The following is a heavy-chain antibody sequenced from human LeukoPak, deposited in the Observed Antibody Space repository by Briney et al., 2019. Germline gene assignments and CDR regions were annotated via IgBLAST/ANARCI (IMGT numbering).Heavy chain of an antibody. J-gene: IGHJ4*02. CDR1: GGSFSGYY. Sequence: SETLSLTCAVYGGSFSGYYWSWIRQPPGKGLEWIGEINHSGSTNYNPSLKSRVTISVDTSKNQFFLKLSSVTAADTAVYYCARDLGGDFWSGYYVYWGQGTLVTVSS. V-gene: IGHV4-34*01. D-gene: IGHD3-3*01. CDR2: INHSGST. CDR3: ARDLGGDFWSGYYVY.